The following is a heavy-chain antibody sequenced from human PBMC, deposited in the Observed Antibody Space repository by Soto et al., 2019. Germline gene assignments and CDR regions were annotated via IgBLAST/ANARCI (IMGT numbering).Heavy chain of an antibody. CDR3: STGYYDITLPFDH. V-gene: IGHV3-15*07. CDR1: GFGFSSVY. CDR2: IRSQTAGGAA. D-gene: IGHD3-9*01. J-gene: IGHJ4*02. Sequence: EVQLVESGGGLVKPGGSHRLSCVASGFGFSSVYMNSVRQAPGRGLEWVGRIRSQTAGGAADYAGPLKGRFTISRDDSRHTVYLQMRGLKTEDTAVYYCSTGYYDITLPFDHCGQGTPVTVSS.